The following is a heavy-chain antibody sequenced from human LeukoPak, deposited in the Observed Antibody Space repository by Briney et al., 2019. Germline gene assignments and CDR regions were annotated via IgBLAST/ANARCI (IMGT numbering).Heavy chain of an antibody. CDR2: ISWNSGSI. CDR1: GFSFDDYA. V-gene: IGHV3-9*01. CDR3: AKVGRIAAD. Sequence: PGGSRLLSCAASGFSFDDYAIHWGRPPPGEGLEWVSGISWNSGSIGYAASVKGRFTISRDNAKNSLYLQMNSLRAEDTALYYCAKVGRIAADWGQGTLVTVSS. J-gene: IGHJ4*02. D-gene: IGHD6-13*01.